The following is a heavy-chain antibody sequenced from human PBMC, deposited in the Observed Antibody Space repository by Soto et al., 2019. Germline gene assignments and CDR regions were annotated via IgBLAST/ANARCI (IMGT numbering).Heavy chain of an antibody. J-gene: IGHJ4*02. CDR2: TYYRSKWYN. V-gene: IGHV6-1*01. Sequence: QVQLQQSGPGLVKPSQTITLTCAISGDSVSSNSAIWNWIRQSPSRGLEWLGRTYYRSKWYNNYAESVKGRITINPDTSKNQFSLQLNSVTPEDTAVYYCSTWHFDYWGQGTLVTVSS. CDR3: STWHFDY. CDR1: GDSVSSNSAI.